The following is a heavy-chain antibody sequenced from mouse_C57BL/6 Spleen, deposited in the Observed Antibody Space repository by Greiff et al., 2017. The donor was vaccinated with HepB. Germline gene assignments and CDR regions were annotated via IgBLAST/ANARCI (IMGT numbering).Heavy chain of an antibody. V-gene: IGHV5-9-1*02. CDR1: GFTFSSYA. CDR3: TRDSHSITGTWAMDY. CDR2: ISSGGDYI. D-gene: IGHD4-1*01. J-gene: IGHJ4*01. Sequence: EVQLVESGEGLVKPGGSLKLSCAASGFTFSSYAMSWVRQTPEKRLEWVAYISSGGDYIYYADTVKGRFTISRDNARNTLYLQMSSLKSEDTAMYYCTRDSHSITGTWAMDYWGQGTSVTVSS.